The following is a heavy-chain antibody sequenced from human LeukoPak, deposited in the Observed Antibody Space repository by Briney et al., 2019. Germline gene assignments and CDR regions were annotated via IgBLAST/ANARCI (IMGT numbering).Heavy chain of an antibody. Sequence: SETLSLTCAVYGGSFSGYYCTWIRQAPGKGLEWIGEIHPSGSTNYNPSLMSRVSLSLDTSKNQFSLRLSSVTAADTAVYFCARGLDTYRSGVDWGQGTLVTVSS. CDR2: IHPSGST. J-gene: IGHJ4*02. V-gene: IGHV4-34*01. CDR3: ARGLDTYRSGVD. D-gene: IGHD3-3*01. CDR1: GGSFSGYY.